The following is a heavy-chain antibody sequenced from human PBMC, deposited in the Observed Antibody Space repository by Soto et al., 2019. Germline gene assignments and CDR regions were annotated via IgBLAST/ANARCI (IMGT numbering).Heavy chain of an antibody. CDR1: GFTFSTYA. D-gene: IGHD4-17*01. CDR3: AKLPDPYGDPSGY. CDR2: IRGSGDTT. J-gene: IGHJ4*02. V-gene: IGHV3-23*01. Sequence: GGSLRLSCAASGFTFSTYAMSWVRQAPGKGLEWVSAIRGSGDTTYYADSVKGRFTISRDNSKNTLYLQMNSLRAEDTAVYYCAKLPDPYGDPSGYWGQGTLVTVSS.